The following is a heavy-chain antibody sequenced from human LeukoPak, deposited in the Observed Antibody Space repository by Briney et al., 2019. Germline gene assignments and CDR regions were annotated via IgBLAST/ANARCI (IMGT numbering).Heavy chain of an antibody. CDR2: ISGSGSGT. J-gene: IGHJ3*02. CDR1: GFTFSSYA. CDR3: AKDKRTDYSSSWYKGGAFDI. Sequence: GGSLRLSCAASGFTFSSYAMYWVRQAPGKGLEWVSAISGSGSGTYYADSVKGGFTISRDNSKNTLYLQMNSLRAEDTAVYYCAKDKRTDYSSSWYKGGAFDIWGQGTMVTVSS. D-gene: IGHD6-13*01. V-gene: IGHV3-23*01.